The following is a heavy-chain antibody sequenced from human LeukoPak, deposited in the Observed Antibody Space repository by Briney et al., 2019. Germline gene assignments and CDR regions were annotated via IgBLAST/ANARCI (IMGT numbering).Heavy chain of an antibody. Sequence: TGGSLRLSCAASGFTFTNAWMAWVRQAPGKGLERVGRIKRKGDGGTADYAAPVKGRFTISRDDSKATLYLQMNSLKIDDTAVCYCTTGSIWVGAFDIWGQGTMVTVSS. D-gene: IGHD7-27*01. V-gene: IGHV3-15*01. CDR1: GFTFTNAW. J-gene: IGHJ3*02. CDR2: IKRKGDGGTA. CDR3: TTGSIWVGAFDI.